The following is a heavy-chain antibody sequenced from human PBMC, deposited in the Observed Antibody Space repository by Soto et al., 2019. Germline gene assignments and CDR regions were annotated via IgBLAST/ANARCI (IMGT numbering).Heavy chain of an antibody. CDR3: ARREHNIAAAGNRWFDP. CDR1: GGTFSSYS. Sequence: ASVKVSCKASGGTFSSYSISWVRQAPGQGLEWMGGIIPIFGTANYAQKFQGRVTITADESTSTAYMELSSLRSEDTAVYYCARREHNIAAAGNRWFDPWGQGTLVTVSS. V-gene: IGHV1-69*13. CDR2: IIPIFGTA. D-gene: IGHD6-13*01. J-gene: IGHJ5*02.